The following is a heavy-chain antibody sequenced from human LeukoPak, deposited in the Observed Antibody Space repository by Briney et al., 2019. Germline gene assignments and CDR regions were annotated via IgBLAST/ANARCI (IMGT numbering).Heavy chain of an antibody. V-gene: IGHV3-21*01. J-gene: IGHJ4*02. Sequence: GGSLRLSCAASGFTFSSYSMNWVRQAPGKGLEWVSSISSSSSYIYYADSVKGRFTISRDNAKNSLHLQMNSLRAEDTAVYYCARGPSGSYFDDYWGQGTLVTVSS. CDR3: ARGPSGSYFDDY. D-gene: IGHD1-26*01. CDR1: GFTFSSYS. CDR2: ISSSSSYI.